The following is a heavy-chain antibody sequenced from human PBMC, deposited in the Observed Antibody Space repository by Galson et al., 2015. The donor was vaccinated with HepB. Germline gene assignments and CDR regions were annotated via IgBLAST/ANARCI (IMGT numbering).Heavy chain of an antibody. CDR1: GFTFSNAW. J-gene: IGHJ6*02. Sequence: SLRLSCAASGFTFSNAWMSWVRQAPGKGLEWVGRIKSKTDGGTTDYAAPVKGRFTISRDDSKNTLYLQMNSLKTEDTAVYYCTTGGYDYVWGSYRPLHYYYYYGMDVWGQGTTVTVSS. D-gene: IGHD3-16*02. CDR2: IKSKTDGGTT. CDR3: TTGGYDYVWGSYRPLHYYYYYGMDV. V-gene: IGHV3-15*01.